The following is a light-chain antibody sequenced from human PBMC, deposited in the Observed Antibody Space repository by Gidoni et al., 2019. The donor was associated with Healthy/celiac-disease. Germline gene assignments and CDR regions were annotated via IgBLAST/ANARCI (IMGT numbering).Light chain of an antibody. Sequence: EIVMTQSPATLSVSPGERATLACRASQSVSSNLTWYQQKPGQAPRLLIYGASTRATGIPARFSGSGSGTEFTRTISSLQSEDFAVYYCQQYNNWPPCTFXXXTKVEIK. V-gene: IGKV3-15*01. CDR1: QSVSSN. J-gene: IGKJ1*01. CDR2: GAS. CDR3: QQYNNWPPCT.